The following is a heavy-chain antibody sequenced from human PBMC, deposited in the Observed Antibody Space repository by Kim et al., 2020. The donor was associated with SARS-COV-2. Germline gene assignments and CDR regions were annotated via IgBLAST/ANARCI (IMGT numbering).Heavy chain of an antibody. D-gene: IGHD5-12*01. CDR2: IYPGDSDT. J-gene: IGHJ4*02. V-gene: IGHV5-51*01. CDR3: ARRRDGYNYVNYFDY. Sequence: GESLKISCKGSGYSFTSYWIGWVRQMPGKGLEWMGIIYPGDSDTRYSPSFQGQVTISADKSISTAYLQWSSLKASDTAMYYCARRRDGYNYVNYFDYWGQGTLVTVSS. CDR1: GYSFTSYW.